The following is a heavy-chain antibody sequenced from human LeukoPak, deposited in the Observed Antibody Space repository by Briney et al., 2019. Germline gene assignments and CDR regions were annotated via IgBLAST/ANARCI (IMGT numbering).Heavy chain of an antibody. CDR2: IYYSGST. Sequence: SETLSLTCTVSGGSISSSSYYWGWIRQPPGKGLEWIGSIYYSGSTYYNPSLKSRVTISVDTSKNQFSLKLSSVTAADTAVYYCARDGVRQWLVQYWGQGTLVTVSS. CDR1: GGSISSSSYY. J-gene: IGHJ4*02. D-gene: IGHD6-19*01. CDR3: ARDGVRQWLVQY. V-gene: IGHV4-39*07.